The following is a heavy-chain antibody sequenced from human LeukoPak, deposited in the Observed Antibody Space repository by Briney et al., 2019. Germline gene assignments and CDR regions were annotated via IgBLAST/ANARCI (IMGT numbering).Heavy chain of an antibody. CDR3: ASFGHDQMTQQHRGYSYGYYFDY. D-gene: IGHD5-18*01. V-gene: IGHV4-39*01. J-gene: IGHJ4*02. CDR2: IYYSGST. CDR1: GGSISSSSYY. Sequence: PSETLSLTCTVSGGSISSSSYYWGWIRQPPGKGLAWIGSIYYSGSTYYNPSLKSRVTISLDMSKNQFSLKLRSVTAADTAVYYCASFGHDQMTQQHRGYSYGYYFDYWGQGTLVTVSS.